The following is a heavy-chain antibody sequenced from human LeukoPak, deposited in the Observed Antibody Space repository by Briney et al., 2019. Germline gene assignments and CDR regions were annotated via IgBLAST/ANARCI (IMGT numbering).Heavy chain of an antibody. D-gene: IGHD6-6*01. V-gene: IGHV4-31*03. CDR3: ASLARGGNWFDP. J-gene: IGHJ5*02. Sequence: PSQTLSLTCTVSGGSISSGGYFWSWIRQHPGKGLEWIGEINHSGSTNYNPSLKSRVTTSVDTSKNQFSLKLTSVTAADTAVYYCASLARGGNWFDPWGQGTLVTVSS. CDR2: INHSGST. CDR1: GGSISSGGYF.